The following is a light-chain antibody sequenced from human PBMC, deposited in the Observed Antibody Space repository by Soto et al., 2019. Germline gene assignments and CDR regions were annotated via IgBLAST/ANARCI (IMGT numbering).Light chain of an antibody. J-gene: IGKJ2*01. CDR3: QQFNNWPHT. CDR2: VAS. CDR1: QSVNQK. Sequence: EIVLTQSPATLSVSPGERATLSCRASQSVNQKLGWYQQKPGQAPRLLIYVASYRATGIPARFSGSGSGTEYTLTISNLQAEDFEVYYCQQFNNWPHTFGQGT. V-gene: IGKV3-15*01.